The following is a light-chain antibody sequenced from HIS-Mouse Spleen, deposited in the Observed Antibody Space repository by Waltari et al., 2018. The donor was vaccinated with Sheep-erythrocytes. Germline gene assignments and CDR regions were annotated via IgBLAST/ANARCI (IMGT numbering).Light chain of an antibody. J-gene: IGLJ3*02. CDR1: SSDVGRYNL. V-gene: IGLV2-23*01. CDR3: CSYAGSSTPWV. CDR2: EGS. Sequence: QSALTQPASVSGSPGQVLTISCTGTSSDVGRYNLVSWYQQHPGKAPKLMIYEGSKRPSGVSNRFSGSKSGNTASLTISGLQAEDEADYYCCSYAGSSTPWVFGGGTKLTVL.